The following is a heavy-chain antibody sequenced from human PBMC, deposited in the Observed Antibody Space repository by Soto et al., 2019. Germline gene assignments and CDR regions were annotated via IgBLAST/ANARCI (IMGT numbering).Heavy chain of an antibody. CDR2: IRSKTNSYAT. D-gene: IGHD2-2*01. J-gene: IGHJ3*02. Sequence: GGSLRLSCAASGFTFGGSAMHWVRQASGKGLEWVGHIRSKTNSYATAYAESVKGRFTISRDDSMNTVYLQMNSLRAEDTAMYYCARLYCSSPSCSSVGAFEIRGQGTMVTVSS. CDR3: ARLYCSSPSCSSVGAFEI. V-gene: IGHV3-73*01. CDR1: GFTFGGSA.